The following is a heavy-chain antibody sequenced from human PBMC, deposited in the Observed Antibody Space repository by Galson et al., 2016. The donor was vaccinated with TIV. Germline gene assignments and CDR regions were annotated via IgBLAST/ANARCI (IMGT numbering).Heavy chain of an antibody. Sequence: SLRLSCAASGFTFSNYPMHWVRQTPGKGLEWVAVISYDGRIEDYADSVKGRFTISRDDPRNTLYLQMNSLRTEDTAIYYCARDAVIGTPDYFDYWGQGTLVTVSS. CDR3: ARDAVIGTPDYFDY. CDR1: GFTFSNYP. D-gene: IGHD2-21*01. V-gene: IGHV3-30*01. J-gene: IGHJ4*02. CDR2: ISYDGRIE.